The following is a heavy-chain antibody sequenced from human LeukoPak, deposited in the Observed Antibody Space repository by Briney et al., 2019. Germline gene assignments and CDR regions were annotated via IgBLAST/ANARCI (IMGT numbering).Heavy chain of an antibody. D-gene: IGHD6-25*01. CDR1: EFTLRSYA. Sequence: GGSLRLSCAASEFTLRSYAMSWVRQAPGKGLEWVSIINPSGGTTYYADSVKGRFTISRDNSKNTLYLQMNSLRAEDTAVYYCARRTAATYHFDYWGQGTLVTVSS. CDR2: INPSGGTT. J-gene: IGHJ4*02. V-gene: IGHV3-23*01. CDR3: ARRTAATYHFDY.